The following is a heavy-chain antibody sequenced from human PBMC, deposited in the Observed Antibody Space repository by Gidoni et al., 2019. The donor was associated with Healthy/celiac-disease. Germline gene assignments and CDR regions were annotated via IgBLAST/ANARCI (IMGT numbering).Heavy chain of an antibody. CDR3: ARLGLWCSGGSCYYYGMDV. CDR2: IWYDGSNN. J-gene: IGHJ6*02. Sequence: QVQLVESGGGVVQPGRSLRLSCAASGFTFSSYGMHWVRQAPGKGLEWLAVIWYDGSNNYYADSVKGRFTISRDNSKNTLYLQMISLRAEDTAVYYCARLGLWCSGGSCYYYGMDVWGQGTTVTVSS. V-gene: IGHV3-33*01. D-gene: IGHD2-15*01. CDR1: GFTFSSYG.